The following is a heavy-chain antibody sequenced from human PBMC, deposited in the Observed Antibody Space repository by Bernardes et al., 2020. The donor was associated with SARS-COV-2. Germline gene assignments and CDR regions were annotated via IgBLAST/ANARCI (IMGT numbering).Heavy chain of an antibody. V-gene: IGHV6-1*01. J-gene: IGHJ3*02. Sequence: SQTLSLTCAISGDSVSSSSATWSWIRQSPSRGLEWLGRTYYRSKWYNDYAVSVKSRIAINADTSTNQFSLQLNSVTPEDTAVYYCASTTVTTDAFDIWGQGHWSPSLQ. D-gene: IGHD4-17*01. CDR2: TYYRSKWYN. CDR1: GDSVSSSSAT. CDR3: ASTTVTTDAFDI.